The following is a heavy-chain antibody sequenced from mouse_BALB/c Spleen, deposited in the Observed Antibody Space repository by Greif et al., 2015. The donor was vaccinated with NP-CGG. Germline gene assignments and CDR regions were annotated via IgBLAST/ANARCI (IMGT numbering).Heavy chain of an antibody. J-gene: IGHJ2*01. CDR2: INPSTGYT. Sequence: QVQLQQSGAELAKPGASVKMSCKASGYTFTSYWMHWVKQRPGQGLEWIGYINPSTGYTEYNQKFKDRATLTADKSFSTAYMQLSSLTSEDSAVYYCASERDYYGFDYWGQGTTLTVSS. D-gene: IGHD1-1*01. CDR3: ASERDYYGFDY. CDR1: GYTFTSYW. V-gene: IGHV1-7*01.